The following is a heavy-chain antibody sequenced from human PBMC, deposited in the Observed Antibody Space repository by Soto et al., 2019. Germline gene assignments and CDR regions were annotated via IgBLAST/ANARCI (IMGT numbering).Heavy chain of an antibody. V-gene: IGHV3-30*18. J-gene: IGHJ6*02. D-gene: IGHD6-6*01. CDR1: GFTFDDNA. Sequence: GGSLRLSCAVSGFTFDDNAMHWVRQAPGKGLEWVAVISYDGSNKYYADSVKGRFTISRDNSKNTLYLQMNSLRAEDTAVYYCAKDRGGKLVRSGTEYYYYGMDVWGQGTTVTVSS. CDR3: AKDRGGKLVRSGTEYYYYGMDV. CDR2: ISYDGSNK.